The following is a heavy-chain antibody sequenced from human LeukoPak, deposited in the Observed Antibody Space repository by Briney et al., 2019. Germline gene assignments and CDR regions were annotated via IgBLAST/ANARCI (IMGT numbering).Heavy chain of an antibody. J-gene: IGHJ3*02. Sequence: GGPLRLSCAASGFTFSSYSMSWVRQAPGKGLEWVSVIYSGGSTYYADSVKGRFTISRDNSKNTLYLQMNSLRAEDTAVYYCARAVVVTAIDAFDIWGQGTMVTVSS. CDR3: ARAVVVTAIDAFDI. CDR1: GFTFSSYS. V-gene: IGHV3-66*01. D-gene: IGHD2-21*02. CDR2: IYSGGST.